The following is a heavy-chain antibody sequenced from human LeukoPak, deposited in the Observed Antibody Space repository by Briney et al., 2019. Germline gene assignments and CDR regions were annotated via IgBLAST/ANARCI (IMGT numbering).Heavy chain of an antibody. CDR1: GGSISSSSYY. D-gene: IGHD3-3*01. CDR3: ARGTYYDFWSGQPDY. Sequence: SETLSLTCTVSGGSISSSSYYWGWIRQPPGKGLEWIGSIYYSGSTYYNPSLKSRVTISVDTSKNQFSLKLSSVTAADTAVYYCARGTYYDFWSGQPDYWGQGTLVTVSS. J-gene: IGHJ4*02. CDR2: IYYSGST. V-gene: IGHV4-39*07.